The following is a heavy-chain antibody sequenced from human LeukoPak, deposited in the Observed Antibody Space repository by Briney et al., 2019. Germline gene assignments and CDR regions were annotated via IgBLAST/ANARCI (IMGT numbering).Heavy chain of an antibody. CDR2: MNPNSGNT. D-gene: IGHD3-10*01. V-gene: IGHV1-8*03. J-gene: IGHJ6*03. Sequence: ASVKVSCKASGYTFTSYDINWVRQATGQGLEWMGWMNPNSGNTGYAQKFQGKVTITRNTSISTAYMELSSLRSEDTAVYYCARGRQSITMVRGVTYYYYYMDVWGKGTTVTVSS. CDR3: ARGRQSITMVRGVTYYYYYMDV. CDR1: GYTFTSYD.